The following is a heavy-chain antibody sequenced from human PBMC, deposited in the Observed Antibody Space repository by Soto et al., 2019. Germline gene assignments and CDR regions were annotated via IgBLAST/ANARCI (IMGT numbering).Heavy chain of an antibody. V-gene: IGHV4-4*02. CDR3: TTSHAGELNN. D-gene: IGHD1-7*01. CDR1: GGSISSSSW. J-gene: IGHJ4*02. Sequence: QVQLQESGPGLVKPSGTLSLTCAVSGGSISSSSWWTWVRQSPGKGLEWIGEIFESGATNYNPSLKSRLTMSVDKSKNQFSLNLSSLTAADTAVYFGTTSHAGELNNWGQGTLVTVSS. CDR2: IFESGAT.